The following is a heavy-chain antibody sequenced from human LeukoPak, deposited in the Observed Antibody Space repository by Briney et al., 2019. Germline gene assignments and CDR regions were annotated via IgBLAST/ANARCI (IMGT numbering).Heavy chain of an antibody. CDR1: GFTVSSND. CDR2: IYSGGST. CDR3: ARVDYYDSSPFDY. D-gene: IGHD3-22*01. Sequence: PGGSLRLSCAASGFTVSSNDMSWVRQAPGKGLEWVSVIYSGGSTYYADSVKGRFTISRDNSKNTLYLQMNSLRAEDTAVYYCARVDYYDSSPFDYWGQGTLVTVSS. J-gene: IGHJ4*02. V-gene: IGHV3-66*01.